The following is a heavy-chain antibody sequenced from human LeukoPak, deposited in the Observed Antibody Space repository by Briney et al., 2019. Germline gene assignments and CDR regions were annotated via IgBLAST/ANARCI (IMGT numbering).Heavy chain of an antibody. Sequence: ASVKVSCKXSGYTFTSYGISWVRQAPGQGLEWMGWISAYNGNTNYAQKLQGRVTMTTDTSTSTAYMELRSLRSDDTAVYYCARVEIQVAGTYDFDYWGQGTLVTVSS. V-gene: IGHV1-18*01. J-gene: IGHJ4*02. D-gene: IGHD6-19*01. CDR3: ARVEIQVAGTYDFDY. CDR2: ISAYNGNT. CDR1: GYTFTSYG.